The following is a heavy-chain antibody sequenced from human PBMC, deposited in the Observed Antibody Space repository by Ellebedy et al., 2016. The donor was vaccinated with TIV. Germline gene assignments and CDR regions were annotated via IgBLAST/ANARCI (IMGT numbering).Heavy chain of an antibody. Sequence: GESLKISCAASGFTFSSYAMSCVRQAPGKGLEWVSAISGSGGSTYYADSVKGRFTISRDNSKNTLYLQMNSLRSEDTAVYYCARDHVSGWALGFWGQGTLVTVSS. CDR3: ARDHVSGWALGF. CDR1: GFTFSSYA. D-gene: IGHD6-19*01. CDR2: ISGSGGST. J-gene: IGHJ4*02. V-gene: IGHV3-23*01.